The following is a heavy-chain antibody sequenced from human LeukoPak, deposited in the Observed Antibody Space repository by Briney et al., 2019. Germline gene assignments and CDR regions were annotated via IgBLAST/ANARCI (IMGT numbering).Heavy chain of an antibody. CDR2: ITWNRDNI. V-gene: IGHV3-9*01. Sequence: AGGSLRLSCKVSGFTFDDYAMHWVRHTPGKGLEWVSGITWNRDNIGYGDSVKGRFTISRDNVKNVLYLQMNSLRPEDTALYYCAKDLSSAITSALVLDAWGQGTTVIVS. CDR1: GFTFDDYA. D-gene: IGHD3-22*01. J-gene: IGHJ6*02. CDR3: AKDLSSAITSALVLDA.